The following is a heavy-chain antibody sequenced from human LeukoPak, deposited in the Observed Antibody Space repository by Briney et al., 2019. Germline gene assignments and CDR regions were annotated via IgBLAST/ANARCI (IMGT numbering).Heavy chain of an antibody. V-gene: IGHV1-2*02. D-gene: IGHD3-16*01. CDR2: INPNSGGT. CDR1: GYTFTSYD. J-gene: IGHJ4*02. Sequence: GASVKVSCKASGYTFTSYDINWVRQAPGQGLEWMGWINPNSGGTNYAQKFQGRVTMTRDTSISTAYMELSRLRSDDTAVYYCAREGARYFDYWGQGTLVTVSS. CDR3: AREGARYFDY.